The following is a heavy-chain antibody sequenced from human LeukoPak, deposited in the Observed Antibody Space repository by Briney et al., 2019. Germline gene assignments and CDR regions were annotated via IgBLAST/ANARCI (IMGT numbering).Heavy chain of an antibody. CDR2: ISYDGSNK. Sequence: GGSLRLSCAASGFTVSSNYMSWVRQAPGKGLEWVAVISYDGSNKYYADSVKGRFTISRDNSKNTLYLQMNSLRAEDTAVYYCARPFSRNTAMAPVDYWGQGTLVTVSS. CDR3: ARPFSRNTAMAPVDY. V-gene: IGHV3-30-3*01. J-gene: IGHJ4*02. CDR1: GFTVSSNY. D-gene: IGHD5-18*01.